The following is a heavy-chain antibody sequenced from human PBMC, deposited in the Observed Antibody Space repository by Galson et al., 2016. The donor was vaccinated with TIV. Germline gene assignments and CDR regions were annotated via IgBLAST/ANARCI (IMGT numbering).Heavy chain of an antibody. V-gene: IGHV4-61*02. CDR2: IYASGST. CDR1: GGPMYSGNYH. J-gene: IGHJ6*02. CDR3: ARACRAALSGGSCLSAVDV. Sequence: TLSLTCTVSGGPMYSGNYHWTWIRQPAGKGLEWIGRIYASGSTTYNAFLKGRVTMSVDTSKNQFSLNLNSVTAADTAVYYCARACRAALSGGSCLSAVDVWGQGTTVIVSS. D-gene: IGHD2-15*01.